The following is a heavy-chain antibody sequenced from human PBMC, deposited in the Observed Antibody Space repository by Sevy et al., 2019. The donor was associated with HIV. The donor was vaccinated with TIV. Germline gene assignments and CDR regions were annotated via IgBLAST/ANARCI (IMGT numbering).Heavy chain of an antibody. CDR2: ISGSGFNT. CDR1: GFTFSNYA. V-gene: IGHV3-23*01. CDR3: AKDRFDGSGYYPEGAFDI. D-gene: IGHD3-22*01. Sequence: GGSLRLSCAASGFTFSNYALNWVRQVPGKGLEWVSTISGSGFNTYYGDSVKGRFTISRDNSKNTLYLQMSSLSPEDTALYYCAKDRFDGSGYYPEGAFDIWGQGTKVTDSS. J-gene: IGHJ3*02.